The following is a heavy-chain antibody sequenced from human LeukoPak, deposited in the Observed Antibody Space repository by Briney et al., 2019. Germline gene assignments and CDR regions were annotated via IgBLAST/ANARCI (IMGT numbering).Heavy chain of an antibody. CDR1: GDSIFSTTYY. Sequence: RTSETLSLTCTVSGDSIFSTTYYWGWIRQPPGKGLEWIGEINHSGSTNYNPSLKSRVTISVDTSKNQFSLKLSSVTAADTAVYYCARLLLWFGEQRYDYWGQGTLVTVSS. CDR3: ARLLLWFGEQRYDY. V-gene: IGHV4-39*07. CDR2: INHSGST. J-gene: IGHJ4*02. D-gene: IGHD3-10*01.